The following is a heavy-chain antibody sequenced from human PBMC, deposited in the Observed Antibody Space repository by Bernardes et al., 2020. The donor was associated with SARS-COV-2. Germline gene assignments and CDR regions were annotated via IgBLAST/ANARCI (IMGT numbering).Heavy chain of an antibody. CDR3: AREEMYYDILTAPAMDV. J-gene: IGHJ6*02. Sequence: GGSLRLSCAASGFTFSSYSMNWVRQAPGKGLEWVSYISSSSSTIYYADSVKGRFTISRDNAKNSLYLQMNSLRAEDTAVYYCAREEMYYDILTAPAMDVWGQGTTVTVSS. CDR2: ISSSSSTI. D-gene: IGHD3-9*01. V-gene: IGHV3-48*01. CDR1: GFTFSSYS.